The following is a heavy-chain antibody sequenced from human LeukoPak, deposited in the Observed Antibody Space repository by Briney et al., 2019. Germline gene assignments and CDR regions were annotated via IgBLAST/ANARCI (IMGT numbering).Heavy chain of an antibody. V-gene: IGHV1-18*01. CDR1: GYTFTSYG. CDR3: ARVGTIFGVVIMGTQVWFDP. CDR2: ISAYNGNT. Sequence: ASVKVSCKASGYTFTSYGISWVRQAPGQGLEWMGWISAYNGNTNYAQKLQGRVTMTTDTSTSTAYTELRSLRSDDTAVYYCARVGTIFGVVIMGTQVWFDPWGQGTLVTVPS. J-gene: IGHJ5*02. D-gene: IGHD3-3*01.